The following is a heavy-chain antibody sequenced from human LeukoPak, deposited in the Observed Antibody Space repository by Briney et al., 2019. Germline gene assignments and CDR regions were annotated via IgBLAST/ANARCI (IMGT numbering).Heavy chain of an antibody. D-gene: IGHD6-13*01. CDR2: IRNDGSIK. CDR3: AKTGSSSWGYFDY. V-gene: IGHV3-30*02. J-gene: IGHJ4*02. CDR1: GFTFSTYG. Sequence: GGSLRLSCAASGFTFSTYGMHWVRQAPGKGLEWVAFIRNDGSIKYYADSVKGRFTISRDNSKNTLYLQMNSLRAEDTAVYYCAKTGSSSWGYFDYWGQGTLVTVSS.